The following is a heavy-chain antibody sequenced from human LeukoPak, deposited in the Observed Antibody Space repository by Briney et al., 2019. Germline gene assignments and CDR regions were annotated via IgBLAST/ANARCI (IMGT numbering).Heavy chain of an antibody. CDR1: GYTFTGYY. D-gene: IGHD4-17*01. Sequence: GASVKVSCKASGYTFTGYYMHWVRQAPGQGLEWMGWINPNSGGTNYAQKFQGGVTMTRDTSISTAYMELSRLRSDDTAVYYCASPLGDYGDYGHFDYWGQGTLVTVSS. CDR3: ASPLGDYGDYGHFDY. J-gene: IGHJ4*02. CDR2: INPNSGGT. V-gene: IGHV1-2*02.